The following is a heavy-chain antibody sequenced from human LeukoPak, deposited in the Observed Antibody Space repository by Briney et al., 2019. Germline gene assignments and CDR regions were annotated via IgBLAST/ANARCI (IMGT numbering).Heavy chain of an antibody. D-gene: IGHD3-22*01. J-gene: IGHJ4*02. Sequence: GGSLRLSCAASGFTFSIYAMSWVRQAPGKGLQWVSSITSRGESTWYVDSVKGRFTITRDNTENTLYLQMHSLRAEDTAVYYCARDRPNYYGSDGHYYRRDGDYWGRGTLVSVSS. CDR3: ARDRPNYYGSDGHYYRRDGDY. CDR1: GFTFSIYA. CDR2: ITSRGEST. V-gene: IGHV3-23*01.